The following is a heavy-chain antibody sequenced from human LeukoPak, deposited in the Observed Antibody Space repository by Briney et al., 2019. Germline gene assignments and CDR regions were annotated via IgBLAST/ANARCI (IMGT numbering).Heavy chain of an antibody. Sequence: GGSLRPSCAASGFTFRSNWMSWVRQAPGKGLEWVANIKQDGSEKYYVDSVKGRFTISRDNAKNSLYLQMNSLRAEDTAVYYCAREGIRGYDYWGQGTLVTVSS. CDR1: GFTFRSNW. V-gene: IGHV3-7*01. J-gene: IGHJ4*02. D-gene: IGHD5-18*01. CDR2: IKQDGSEK. CDR3: AREGIRGYDY.